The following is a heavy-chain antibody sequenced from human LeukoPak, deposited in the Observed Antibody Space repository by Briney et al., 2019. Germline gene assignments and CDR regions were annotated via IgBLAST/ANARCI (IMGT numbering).Heavy chain of an antibody. CDR2: FDPEDGET. J-gene: IGHJ4*02. CDR3: ATDLKVFDWLSY. Sequence: GASVKVSCKVSGYTLTELSMHWVRQAPGKGLEWMGGFDPEDGETTYAQKFQGRVTMTEDTSTDTAYMELSSLRSEDTAVYYCATDLKVFDWLSYWGQGTLVTVSS. D-gene: IGHD3-9*01. CDR1: GYTLTELS. V-gene: IGHV1-24*01.